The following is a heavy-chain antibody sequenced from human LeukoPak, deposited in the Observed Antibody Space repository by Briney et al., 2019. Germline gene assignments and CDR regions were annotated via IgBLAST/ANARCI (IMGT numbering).Heavy chain of an antibody. J-gene: IGHJ3*02. V-gene: IGHV1-8*01. Sequence: ASVKVSCKASGYTFTSYDINWVRQATEQGLEWMGWMNPNSGNTGYAQKFQGRVTMTRNTSISTAYMELSSLRSEDTAVYYCARGQREPLIVTDAFDIWGQGTMVTVSS. CDR3: ARGQREPLIVTDAFDI. CDR2: MNPNSGNT. CDR1: GYTFTSYD. D-gene: IGHD3-22*01.